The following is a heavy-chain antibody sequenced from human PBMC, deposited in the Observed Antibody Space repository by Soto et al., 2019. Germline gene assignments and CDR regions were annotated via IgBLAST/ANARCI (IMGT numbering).Heavy chain of an antibody. CDR2: MNPNSGNT. CDR1: GYTFTSYD. CDR3: ARGLDKTRTWDEFD. J-gene: IGHJ4*02. Sequence: QVQLVQSGAEVKKPGASVKVSCKASGYTFTSYDINWVRQATGQGLEWMGWMNPNSGNTGYAQKFQGRVTMTRNTSINTAYMELSSLRSDDTAVYYCARGLDKTRTWDEFDWGQGTLVNVSS. D-gene: IGHD2-2*03. V-gene: IGHV1-8*01.